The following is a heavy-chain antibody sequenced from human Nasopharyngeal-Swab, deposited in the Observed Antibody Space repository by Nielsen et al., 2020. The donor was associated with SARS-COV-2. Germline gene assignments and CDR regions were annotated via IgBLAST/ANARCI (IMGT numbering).Heavy chain of an antibody. D-gene: IGHD6-6*01. CDR1: GYTFAVYI. CDR3: ARHFYSRSSRLLYLDY. Sequence: ASVKVSCKASGYTFAVYIMHWVRQALGQGLEWMGWINAGNGDTKYSQKFQDRVTITRDTSADTAYMELSSLRSDDTAVYFCARHFYSRSSRLLYLDYWGQGTLVTVSS. CDR2: INAGNGDT. V-gene: IGHV1-3*01. J-gene: IGHJ4*02.